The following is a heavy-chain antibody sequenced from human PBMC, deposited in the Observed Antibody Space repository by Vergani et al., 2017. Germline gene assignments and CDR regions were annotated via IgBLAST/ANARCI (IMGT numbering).Heavy chain of an antibody. CDR2: IYYSENK. Sequence: QLQLQESGPGLVKPSETLSLTCTVPGGSITYGAFYWGWIRQSPGKGLEWIGSIYYSENKFYNPSLESRVTLSIDTTKNQFSLKLKSVTAADTAVYYCAGCFRDEGMIYGGTVENWFDPWGQGTLVTVSS. J-gene: IGHJ5*02. CDR1: GGSITYGAFY. D-gene: IGHD3-22*01. CDR3: AGCFRDEGMIYGGTVENWFDP. V-gene: IGHV4-39*01.